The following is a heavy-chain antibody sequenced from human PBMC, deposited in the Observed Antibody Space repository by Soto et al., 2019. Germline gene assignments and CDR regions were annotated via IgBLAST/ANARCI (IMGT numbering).Heavy chain of an antibody. J-gene: IGHJ4*02. D-gene: IGHD2-21*02. CDR3: AREEAYCGGDCYSDY. Sequence: QVQLVQSGAEVKKPGSSVKVSCKASGGTFSSYAISWVRQAPGQGLEWMGGIIPIFGTANYAQKFQGRVTITADESTSTAYMELSSLRSEDTAVYDCAREEAYCGGDCYSDYWGQGTLVTVSS. V-gene: IGHV1-69*01. CDR2: IIPIFGTA. CDR1: GGTFSSYA.